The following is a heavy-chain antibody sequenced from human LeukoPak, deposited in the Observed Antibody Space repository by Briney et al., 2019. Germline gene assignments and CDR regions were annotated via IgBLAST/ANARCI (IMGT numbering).Heavy chain of an antibody. CDR1: GGSISSYY. D-gene: IGHD3-10*01. Sequence: SETLSLTCIVSGGSISSYYWSWIRQPPGKGLEWIGYIYYSGSTNYNPSLKSRVTISVDTSKNQFSLKLSSVTAADTAVYYCARGPLLLWFGELDSSYGMDVWGQGATVTVSS. CDR3: ARGPLLLWFGELDSSYGMDV. V-gene: IGHV4-59*01. J-gene: IGHJ6*02. CDR2: IYYSGST.